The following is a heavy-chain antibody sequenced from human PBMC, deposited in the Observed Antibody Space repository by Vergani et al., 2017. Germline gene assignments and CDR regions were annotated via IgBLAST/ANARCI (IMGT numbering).Heavy chain of an antibody. CDR1: GFTFSTST. D-gene: IGHD6-25*01. V-gene: IGHV3-21*01. CDR3: ARDVSGNYYNY. J-gene: IGHJ4*02. CDR2: ITPGSDYI. Sequence: EVQLVQSGGGLVKPGGSLRLSCAASGFTFSTSTMNWVRQAPGKGLEWLSSITPGSDYIYYADSVKGRFTISRDNAKNSLYLQMNSLEVEDTAVYYCARDVSGNYYNYWGQGTLVTVSS.